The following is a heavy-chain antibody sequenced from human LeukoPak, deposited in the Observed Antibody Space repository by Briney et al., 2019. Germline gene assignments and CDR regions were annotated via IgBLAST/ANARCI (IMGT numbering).Heavy chain of an antibody. CDR1: GFTFSSYA. J-gene: IGHJ4*02. CDR2: LSGSGGST. Sequence: PGGSLRLSCAASGFTFSSYAMTWVRQAPGKGLEWVSSLSGSGGSTYYADSVKGRFTISRDNSKNTLYLQMNSLRAEDTAVYYCASVDGGGSSYLPLHYWGQGTLVTVSS. CDR3: ASVDGGGSSYLPLHY. V-gene: IGHV3-23*01. D-gene: IGHD2-15*01.